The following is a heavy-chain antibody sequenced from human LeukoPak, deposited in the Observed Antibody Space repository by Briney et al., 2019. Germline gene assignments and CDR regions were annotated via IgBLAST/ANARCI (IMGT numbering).Heavy chain of an antibody. J-gene: IGHJ4*02. CDR3: ASGTIVGARGADN. D-gene: IGHD1-26*01. Sequence: PGGSLRLSCAASGFTFSSYSMNWVRQAPGRGLEWVSSIRFTGSYIYYADSVKGRFTISRDNANNLLYLQMNSLRAEDTAVYYCASGTIVGARGADNWGQGTLVTVSS. CDR1: GFTFSSYS. CDR2: IRFTGSYI. V-gene: IGHV3-21*01.